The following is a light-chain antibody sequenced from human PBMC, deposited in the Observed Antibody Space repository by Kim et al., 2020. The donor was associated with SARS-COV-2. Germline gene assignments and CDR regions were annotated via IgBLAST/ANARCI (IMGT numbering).Light chain of an antibody. CDR1: QSVSSSS. CDR3: QQYGTSPHT. Sequence: LSPGDRAALSCSASQSVSSSSLAWYQQRPGQAPRLLIYGASNRATGLPDRFSGSGSGTDFTLTISRLEPEDSAVYYCQQYGTSPHTFGQGTKLEI. V-gene: IGKV3-20*01. J-gene: IGKJ2*01. CDR2: GAS.